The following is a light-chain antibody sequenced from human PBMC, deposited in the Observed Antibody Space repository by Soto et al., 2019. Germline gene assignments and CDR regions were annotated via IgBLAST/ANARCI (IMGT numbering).Light chain of an antibody. Sequence: DIQMTQSPSSLSASVGDRVTITCRASQGISNYLAWYQQKPGKVPKLLIYAASTLQSGVPSRFSGSGSGTDFTLTISILQPEDVATYYCPKYNSAHITFGPGTKVDIK. J-gene: IGKJ3*01. CDR1: QGISNY. V-gene: IGKV1-27*01. CDR3: PKYNSAHIT. CDR2: AAS.